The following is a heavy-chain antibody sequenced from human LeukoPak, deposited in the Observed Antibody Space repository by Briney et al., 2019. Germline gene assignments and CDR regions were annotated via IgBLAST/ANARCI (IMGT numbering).Heavy chain of an antibody. D-gene: IGHD1-26*01. CDR1: GFTFSSVA. V-gene: IGHV3-23*01. CDR2: ISGSGGGT. Sequence: GGSLRLSCAASGFTFSSVAMSWVRQAPDKGLEWVSTISGSGGGTYYADSVKGRFTISRDDSKNTLYLQMNSLRADDTAVYYCAKDLGRYRNNFFDYWGQGNLVTVSS. J-gene: IGHJ4*02. CDR3: AKDLGRYRNNFFDY.